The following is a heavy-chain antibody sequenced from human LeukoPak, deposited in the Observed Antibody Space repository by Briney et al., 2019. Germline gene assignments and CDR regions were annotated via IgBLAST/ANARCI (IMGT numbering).Heavy chain of an antibody. CDR3: ARALIGYCSGGSCSWFDP. D-gene: IGHD2-15*01. V-gene: IGHV4-34*01. J-gene: IGHJ5*02. CDR1: GXSFSGYY. Sequence: SETLSLTCAVYGXSFSGYYGSWIRQPPGKGLEWIGEINHSGSTNYNPSLKSRVTISVDTSKNQFSLKLSSVTAADTAVYYCARALIGYCSGGSCSWFDPWGQGTLVTVSS. CDR2: INHSGST.